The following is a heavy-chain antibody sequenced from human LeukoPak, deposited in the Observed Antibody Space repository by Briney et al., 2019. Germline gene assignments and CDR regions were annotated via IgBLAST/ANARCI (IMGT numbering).Heavy chain of an antibody. CDR2: ISTGSSYI. Sequence: GGSLRLSCATSGFTFSRYAMHWVRQAPGKGLEWVSSISTGSSYIYYANSVKGRFTISRDNAKNSLYLQMNSLRAEDTAVYYCARDRLGVEMSTINRFDYWGQGTLVAVSS. CDR1: GFTFSRYA. J-gene: IGHJ4*02. CDR3: ARDRLGVEMSTINRFDY. V-gene: IGHV3-21*01. D-gene: IGHD5-24*01.